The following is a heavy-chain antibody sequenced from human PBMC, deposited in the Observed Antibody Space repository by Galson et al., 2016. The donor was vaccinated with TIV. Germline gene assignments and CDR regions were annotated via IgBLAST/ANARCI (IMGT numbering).Heavy chain of an antibody. CDR2: ISYDGTKT. CDR1: GMSLTHYT. D-gene: IGHD6-25*01. Sequence: SLRLSCAASGMSLTHYTMSWVRQAPGKGLDWVAVISYDGTKTYYADSVKGRFSLSRDNSKNTVYLHMSSLRAEDTAVYFCARAGKSAWLDPWAREPLSPSPQ. CDR3: ARAGKSAWLDP. J-gene: IGHJ5*02. V-gene: IGHV3-30*03.